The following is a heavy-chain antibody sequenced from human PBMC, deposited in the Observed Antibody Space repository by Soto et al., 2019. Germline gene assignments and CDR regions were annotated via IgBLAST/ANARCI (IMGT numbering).Heavy chain of an antibody. J-gene: IGHJ3*02. V-gene: IGHV1-69*13. CDR3: ARSLRITMIVVGQGAFDI. CDR1: GGTFSSYA. CDR2: IIPIFGTA. Sequence: SVKVSCKASGGTFSSYAIIWVRQAPGQGLEWMGGIIPIFGTANYAQKFQGRVTITADESTSTAYMELSSLRSEDTAVYYCARSLRITMIVVGQGAFDIWGQGTMVTVSS. D-gene: IGHD3-22*01.